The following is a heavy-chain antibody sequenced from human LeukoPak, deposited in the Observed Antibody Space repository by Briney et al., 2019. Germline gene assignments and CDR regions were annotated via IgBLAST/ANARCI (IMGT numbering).Heavy chain of an antibody. J-gene: IGHJ2*01. CDR1: GFTFSSYS. D-gene: IGHD3-22*01. V-gene: IGHV3-48*04. Sequence: PGGSLRLSCAASGFTFSSYSMNWVRQAPGKGLERVSYISSSSSTIYYADSVKGRFTISRDNAKNSLYLQMNSLRAEETAVYYCARGVSGYGSSGYYFWHFDLRGRGTLVTVSS. CDR3: ARGVSGYGSSGYYFWHFDL. CDR2: ISSSSSTI.